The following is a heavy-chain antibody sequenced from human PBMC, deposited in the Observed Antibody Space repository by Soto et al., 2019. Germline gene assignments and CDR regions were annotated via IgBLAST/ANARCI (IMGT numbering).Heavy chain of an antibody. D-gene: IGHD4-17*01. V-gene: IGHV3-33*01. CDR1: GFTFSSYG. Sequence: GGSLRLSCAASGFTFSSYGMHWVRQAPGKGLEWVAVIWYDGSNKYYADSVKGRFTISRDNSKNTLYLQMNSLRAEDTAVYFCARDLLKDYGGNVPPLDYWGQGTLVTVSS. J-gene: IGHJ4*02. CDR3: ARDLLKDYGGNVPPLDY. CDR2: IWYDGSNK.